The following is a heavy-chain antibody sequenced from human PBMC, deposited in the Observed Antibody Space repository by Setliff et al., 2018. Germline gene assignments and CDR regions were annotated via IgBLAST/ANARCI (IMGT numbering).Heavy chain of an antibody. D-gene: IGHD3-22*01. CDR2: IYYSGST. CDR1: GGSISSYY. J-gene: IGHJ3*02. V-gene: IGHV4-59*01. Sequence: PSETLSLTCTVSGGSISSYYWSWIRQPPGKGLEWIGYIYYSGSTNYNPSLKSRVTISVDTSKNQFSLKLSSVTAADTAVYYCARASYYYDSSGYYGAGAFDIRGQGTMVTVSS. CDR3: ARASYYYDSSGYYGAGAFDI.